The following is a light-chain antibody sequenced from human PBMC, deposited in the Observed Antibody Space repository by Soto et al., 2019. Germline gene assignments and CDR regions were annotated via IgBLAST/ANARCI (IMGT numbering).Light chain of an antibody. Sequence: DIQLTQSPSFLSASVGDRVTITCRASQGISSYLAWYQQKPGKAPKLLIYAASTLQSGVPSRFSGSGSGTEFPPTNSSLQPEDFAAYYCQQLNSYLALTFGGWTKVEIK. CDR2: AAS. CDR3: QQLNSYLALT. J-gene: IGKJ4*01. V-gene: IGKV1-9*01. CDR1: QGISSY.